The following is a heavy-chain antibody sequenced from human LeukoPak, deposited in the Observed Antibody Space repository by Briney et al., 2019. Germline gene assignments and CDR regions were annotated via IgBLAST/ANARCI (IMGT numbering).Heavy chain of an antibody. J-gene: IGHJ4*02. D-gene: IGHD1-26*01. CDR1: GFAFSSYA. Sequence: GGSLRLSCAASGFAFSSYAMHWVRQAPGKGLEWVAVISYDGSNKYYADSVKGRFTISRDNSKNTLYLQMNSLRAEDTAVYYCARVGEGAAKDWGQGTLVTVSS. CDR2: ISYDGSNK. CDR3: ARVGEGAAKD. V-gene: IGHV3-30-3*01.